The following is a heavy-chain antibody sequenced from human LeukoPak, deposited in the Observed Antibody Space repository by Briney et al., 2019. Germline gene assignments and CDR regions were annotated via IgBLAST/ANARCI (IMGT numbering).Heavy chain of an antibody. J-gene: IGHJ3*02. Sequence: ASVKVSCKASGYTFTGYYMHWVRQAPGQGLEWVGWINPNSGGTNYAQKFQGRVTMTRDTSISTAYMELSRLRSDDTAVYYCARDYDILTGYYSAFDIGGQGTMVTVSS. CDR1: GYTFTGYY. CDR2: INPNSGGT. V-gene: IGHV1-2*02. D-gene: IGHD3-9*01. CDR3: ARDYDILTGYYSAFDI.